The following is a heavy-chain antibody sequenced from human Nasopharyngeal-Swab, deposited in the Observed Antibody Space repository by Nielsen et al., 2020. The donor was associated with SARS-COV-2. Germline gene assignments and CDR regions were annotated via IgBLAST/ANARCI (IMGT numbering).Heavy chain of an antibody. V-gene: IGHV4-39*01. Sequence: SETLSLTFTVSGGSISSSSYYWGRIRQPPGKGLEWIGSIYYSGSTYYNPSLKSRVTISVDTSKNQFSLKLSSVTAADTAVYYCAATSVLRFLEWLNNWFDPWGQGTLVTVSS. CDR3: AATSVLRFLEWLNNWFDP. CDR1: GGSISSSSYY. CDR2: IYYSGST. J-gene: IGHJ5*02. D-gene: IGHD3-3*01.